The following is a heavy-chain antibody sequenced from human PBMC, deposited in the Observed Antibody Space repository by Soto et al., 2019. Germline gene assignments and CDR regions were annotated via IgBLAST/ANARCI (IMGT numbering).Heavy chain of an antibody. CDR2: ISAYNGNT. Sequence: ASVKVSCKASGYTFTSYGISWVRQAPGQGLEWMGWISAYNGNTNYAQKLQGRVTMTTDTSTSTAYMELRSLRSDDTAVYYCARGYCSGGSCYWGLDYYGTDVWGQGTTVTVSS. V-gene: IGHV1-18*01. CDR1: GYTFTSYG. CDR3: ARGYCSGGSCYWGLDYYGTDV. J-gene: IGHJ6*02. D-gene: IGHD2-15*01.